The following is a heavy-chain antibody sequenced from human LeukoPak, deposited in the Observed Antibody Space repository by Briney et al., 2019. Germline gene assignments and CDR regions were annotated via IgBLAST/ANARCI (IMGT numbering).Heavy chain of an antibody. D-gene: IGHD3-10*01. CDR3: AKDMYYYGSGSYGFDY. CDR2: ISWNSGSI. Sequence: GGSLRLSCAASGFTFDDYAMHWVRQAPGKGLEWVSGISWNSGSIGYADSVKGRFTISRDNAKNSLYLQMNSLRAEDTALCYCAKDMYYYGSGSYGFDYWGQGTLVTVSS. CDR1: GFTFDDYA. V-gene: IGHV3-9*01. J-gene: IGHJ4*02.